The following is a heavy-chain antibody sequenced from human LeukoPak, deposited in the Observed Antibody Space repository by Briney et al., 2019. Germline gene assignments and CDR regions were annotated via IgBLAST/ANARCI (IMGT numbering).Heavy chain of an antibody. J-gene: IGHJ4*02. D-gene: IGHD5-18*01. V-gene: IGHV3-23*01. CDR2: ISGSGGST. Sequence: GGTLRLSCAASGFTFSSYGMSWVRQAPGKGLEWVSGISGSGGSTYYADSVKGRFTIFRDNSKNTLYLQMNSLRAEDTAVYYCANYNLEGSYGLGYWGQGTLVTVSS. CDR1: GFTFSSYG. CDR3: ANYNLEGSYGLGY.